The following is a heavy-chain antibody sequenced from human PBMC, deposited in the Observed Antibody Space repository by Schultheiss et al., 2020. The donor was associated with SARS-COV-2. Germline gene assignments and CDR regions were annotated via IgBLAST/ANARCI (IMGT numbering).Heavy chain of an antibody. Sequence: GESLKISCAASGFTFSSYAMHWVRQAPGKGLEWVAVISYDGSNKYYADSVKGRFTISRDNSKNTLYLQMNSLRAEDTAVYYCARDRAFAEWPLGMDVWGQGTTVTVSS. CDR2: ISYDGSNK. CDR3: ARDRAFAEWPLGMDV. CDR1: GFTFSSYA. J-gene: IGHJ6*02. V-gene: IGHV3-30*07. D-gene: IGHD3-3*01.